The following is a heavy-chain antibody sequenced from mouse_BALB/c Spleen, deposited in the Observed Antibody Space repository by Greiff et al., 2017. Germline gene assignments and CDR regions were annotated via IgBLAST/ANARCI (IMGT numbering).Heavy chain of an antibody. CDR3: ARLYYDYSYYAMDY. CDR1: GYSITSGYY. V-gene: IGHV3-6*02. Sequence: EVQRVESGPGLVKPSQSLSLTCSVTGYSITSGYYWNWIRQFPGNKLEWMGYISYDGSNNYNPSLKNRISITRDTSKNQFFLKLNSVTTEDTATYYCARLYYDYSYYAMDYWGQGTSVTVSS. J-gene: IGHJ4*01. D-gene: IGHD2-4*01. CDR2: ISYDGSN.